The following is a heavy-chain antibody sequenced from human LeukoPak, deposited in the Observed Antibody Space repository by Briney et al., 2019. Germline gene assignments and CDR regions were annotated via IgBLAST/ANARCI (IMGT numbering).Heavy chain of an antibody. CDR3: AKGATEGYYYYGLDV. CDR1: GYTFTGYY. CDR2: INPKSGAT. Sequence: ASVKVSCKASGYTFTGYYMHWVRQAPGQGLEWMGWINPKSGATTYAQKFQDRVTLTRDTSINTAHMDLSGLTSDDTAVFYCAKGATEGYYYYGLDVWGQGTTVTVSS. V-gene: IGHV1-2*02. J-gene: IGHJ6*02.